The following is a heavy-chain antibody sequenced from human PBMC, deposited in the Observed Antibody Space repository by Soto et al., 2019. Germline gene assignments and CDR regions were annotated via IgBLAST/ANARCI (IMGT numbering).Heavy chain of an antibody. V-gene: IGHV3-53*04. J-gene: IGHJ3*02. Sequence: EVQLVESGGGLVQPGGSLRLSCAASGFTVSSNYMSWVRQAPGKGLEWVSVIYSGGSTYYADSVKGRFTISRHNSKNTLYLQMNSLRAEDTAVYXXARDSGYDWGAFDIWGQGTMVTVSS. D-gene: IGHD5-12*01. CDR3: ARDSGYDWGAFDI. CDR1: GFTVSSNY. CDR2: IYSGGST.